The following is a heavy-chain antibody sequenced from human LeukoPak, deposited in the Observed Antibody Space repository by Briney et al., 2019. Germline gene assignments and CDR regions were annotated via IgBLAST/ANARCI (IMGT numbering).Heavy chain of an antibody. V-gene: IGHV3-48*04. CDR3: ARSNPYFDTSGPLDC. CDR2: ISSSSTTI. D-gene: IGHD3-22*01. Sequence: GGSLRLSCAASGFTFSSYSMNWVRQAPGEGLEWVSYISSSSTTIYYADSVKGRFTISRDNAKKSVLLQMNGLRAEDTAVYYCARSNPYFDTSGPLDCWGQGTLVTVSS. CDR1: GFTFSSYS. J-gene: IGHJ4*02.